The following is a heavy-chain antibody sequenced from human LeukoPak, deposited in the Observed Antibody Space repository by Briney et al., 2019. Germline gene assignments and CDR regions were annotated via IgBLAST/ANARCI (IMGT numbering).Heavy chain of an antibody. D-gene: IGHD3-16*01. CDR2: INPGIFTT. V-gene: IGHV1-46*01. J-gene: IGHJ4*02. Sequence: SVKVSCKALGYPFTAFSLHWVRQAPGQGPEWMAIINPGIFTTTYAQKLQDRITVTSDTSTATVYMELRSLRLEDTAVYFCARDWAHGSFDLWGQGTLVTVSS. CDR3: ARDWAHGSFDL. CDR1: GYPFTAFS.